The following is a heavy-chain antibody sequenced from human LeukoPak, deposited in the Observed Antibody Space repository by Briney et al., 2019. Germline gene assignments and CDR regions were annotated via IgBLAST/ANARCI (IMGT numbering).Heavy chain of an antibody. D-gene: IGHD3-22*01. CDR3: AKDYYDSSGYYYYYYYGMDV. CDR2: ISGSGGST. CDR1: GFTFSSYA. J-gene: IGHJ6*02. V-gene: IGHV3-23*01. Sequence: GGSLRLSCAASGFTFSSYAMSWVRQAPGKGLEWVSAISGSGGSTYYADSVKGRFTISRDNSKNTLYLQMNSLRAEATAVYYCAKDYYDSSGYYYYYYYGMDVWGQGTTVTVSS.